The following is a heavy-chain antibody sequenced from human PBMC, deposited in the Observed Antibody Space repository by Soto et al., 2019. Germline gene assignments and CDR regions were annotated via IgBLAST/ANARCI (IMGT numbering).Heavy chain of an antibody. V-gene: IGHV4-34*01. Sequence: SETLSLTCAVYGGSFSGYYWSWIRQPPGKGLEWIGEINHSGSTNYNPSLKSRVTISVDTSKNQFSLKLSSVTAADTAVYYCARGSPLELLSWFDPWGQGTLVTV. D-gene: IGHD1-7*01. CDR3: ARGSPLELLSWFDP. CDR2: INHSGST. J-gene: IGHJ5*02. CDR1: GGSFSGYY.